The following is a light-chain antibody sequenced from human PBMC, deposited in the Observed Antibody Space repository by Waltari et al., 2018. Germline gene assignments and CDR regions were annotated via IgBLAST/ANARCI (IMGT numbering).Light chain of an antibody. Sequence: QSALILPASVSGSPGQSITISCTGTCSDVGGCTHVSWYQPPPGKAPKLLILEVTNRPSGISNRFSGSKSGNTASLTISGLQAEDEGEYYCSSFTTIGTLVVFGGGTKVTVL. CDR3: SSFTTIGTLVV. V-gene: IGLV2-14*01. CDR2: EVT. CDR1: CSDVGGCTH. J-gene: IGLJ2*01.